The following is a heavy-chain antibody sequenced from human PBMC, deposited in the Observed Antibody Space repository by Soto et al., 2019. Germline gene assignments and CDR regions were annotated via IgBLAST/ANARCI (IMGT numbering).Heavy chain of an antibody. V-gene: IGHV4-31*03. D-gene: IGHD4-4*01. Sequence: QVQLQESGPGLVKPSQTLSLTCTVSGGSVSSGGYYWTWIRQHPGKGLEWIGYIYYSGNTDYNQSLKSRVTISADTSKNQFSLKLSSVTAADTAVYYCARDLLGNSGFDYWGQGTLVTVSS. CDR3: ARDLLGNSGFDY. CDR1: GGSVSSGGYY. J-gene: IGHJ4*02. CDR2: IYYSGNT.